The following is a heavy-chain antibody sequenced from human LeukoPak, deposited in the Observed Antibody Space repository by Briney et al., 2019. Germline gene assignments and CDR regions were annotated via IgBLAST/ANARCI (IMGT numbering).Heavy chain of an antibody. Sequence: GESLKISCKASGYRFTTYWIAWVRQMPGKGLEWMGIIYPGDSETRYSPSFHGQVTISADKSISPAYLQWSSLQASDSAMYYCARLSYCGGDCHYNSYFDFWGQGTLVSVSS. CDR3: ARLSYCGGDCHYNSYFDF. J-gene: IGHJ4*02. CDR1: GYRFTTYW. CDR2: IYPGDSET. V-gene: IGHV5-51*01. D-gene: IGHD2-21*02.